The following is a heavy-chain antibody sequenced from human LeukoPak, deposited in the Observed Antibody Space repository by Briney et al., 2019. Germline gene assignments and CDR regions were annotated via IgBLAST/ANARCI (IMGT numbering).Heavy chain of an antibody. CDR3: AREWHATFDY. CDR1: GFTFNTYW. D-gene: IGHD1-26*01. J-gene: IGHJ4*02. Sequence: GGSLRLSCAASGFTFNTYWMSWVRQAPGKGLEWVASIKQDGGEEYYMDSVKGRFTISRDNAKNSLYLQVNSLRAEDTAVYYCAREWHATFDYWGQGSLVTVSS. CDR2: IKQDGGEE. V-gene: IGHV3-7*01.